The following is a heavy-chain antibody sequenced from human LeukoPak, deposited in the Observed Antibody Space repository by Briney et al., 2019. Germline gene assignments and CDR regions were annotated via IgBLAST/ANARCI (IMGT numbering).Heavy chain of an antibody. CDR3: ARSLSSSSRDGMDV. V-gene: IGHV3-11*06. CDR1: GFTFSNFY. CDR2: ITSSDSYT. Sequence: VGSLRLSCAATGFTFSNFYMSWIRQAPGKGLECTSYITSSDSYTIYADSVKVRFTISRENDKNSLYLQMNSLRADDTAVYFCARSLSSSSRDGMDVWGQGTTVTVSS. D-gene: IGHD6-6*01. J-gene: IGHJ6*02.